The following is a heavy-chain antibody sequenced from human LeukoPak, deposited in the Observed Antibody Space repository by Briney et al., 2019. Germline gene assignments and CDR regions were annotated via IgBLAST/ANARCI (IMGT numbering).Heavy chain of an antibody. CDR2: IVPMYDTA. D-gene: IGHD3-22*01. Sequence: ASVKVSCKAPGGTFSSYAVSWVRQAPGQGLEWMWRIVPMYDTADYAQRFQGRVTITADRSTGTVLMELSSLRSEDTGIYYCVRDYDSRGPQKNYFDFWGQGTLVTVSS. J-gene: IGHJ4*02. CDR3: VRDYDSRGPQKNYFDF. CDR1: GGTFSSYA. V-gene: IGHV1-69*06.